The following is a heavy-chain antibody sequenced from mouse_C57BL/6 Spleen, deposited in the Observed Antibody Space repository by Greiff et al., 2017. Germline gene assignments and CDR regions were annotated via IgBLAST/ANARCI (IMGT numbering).Heavy chain of an antibody. V-gene: IGHV1-80*01. CDR2: IYPGDGDT. CDR3: AYLKESYYAMDY. Sequence: QVQLQQSGAELVKPGASVKISCKASGYAFSSYWMNWVKQRPGKGLEWIGQIYPGDGDTNYNVKFKGKATLTADKSSSTAYMQLSSLTSEDSAVYFCAYLKESYYAMDYWGKGTSVTVSS. J-gene: IGHJ4*01. CDR1: GYAFSSYW. D-gene: IGHD1-3*01.